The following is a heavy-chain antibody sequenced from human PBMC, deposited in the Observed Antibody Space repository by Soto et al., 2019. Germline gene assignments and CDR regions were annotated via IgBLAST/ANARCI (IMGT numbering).Heavy chain of an antibody. D-gene: IGHD1-1*01. CDR2: INHSGST. CDR3: ARGLGTMDV. V-gene: IGHV4-34*01. Sequence: SETLSLTCAVYGGSFRGYYWSWIRQPPGKGLEWIGEINHSGSTNYNPSLKSRVTISVDTSKNQFSLKLSSVTAADTAVYYCARGLGTMDVWGQGTTVTVSS. J-gene: IGHJ6*02. CDR1: GGSFRGYY.